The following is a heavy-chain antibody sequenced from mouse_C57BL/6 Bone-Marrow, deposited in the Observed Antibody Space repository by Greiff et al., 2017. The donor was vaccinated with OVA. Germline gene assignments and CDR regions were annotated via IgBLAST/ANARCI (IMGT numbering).Heavy chain of an antibody. Sequence: EVMLVESGGGLVQPGGSLKLSCAASGFTFSDYYMYWVRQTPEKRLEWVAYISNGGGSTYYPDTVKGRFTISRDNAKNTLYLQMSRLKSEDTAMYYCARLLLMDYWGQGTSVTVSS. CDR2: ISNGGGST. V-gene: IGHV5-12*01. CDR3: ARLLLMDY. CDR1: GFTFSDYY. J-gene: IGHJ4*01.